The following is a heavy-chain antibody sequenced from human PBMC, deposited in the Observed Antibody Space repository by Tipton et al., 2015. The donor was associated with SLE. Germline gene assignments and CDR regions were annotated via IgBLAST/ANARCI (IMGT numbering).Heavy chain of an antibody. D-gene: IGHD2-2*01. CDR3: ARARRGYCSSTSCYVYWYFDL. CDR2: IYTSGST. J-gene: IGHJ2*01. V-gene: IGHV4-61*02. Sequence: TLSLTCTVSGGSISSGSYYWSWIRQPAGKGLEWIGRIYTSGSTNYNPSLKSRVTISVDTSKNQFSLKLSSVTAADTAVYYCARARRGYCSSTSCYVYWYFDLWGRGTLVTVSS. CDR1: GGSISSGSYY.